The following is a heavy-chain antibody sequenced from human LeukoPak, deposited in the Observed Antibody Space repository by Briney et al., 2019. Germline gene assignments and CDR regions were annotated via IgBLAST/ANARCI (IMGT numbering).Heavy chain of an antibody. CDR1: TFTFSDPY. CDR3: ARAYSGYDY. Sequence: PGGSLRLSCVVSTFTFSDPYMDWVRQVPGKGLVWVSHISNDGNIINYADSVKGRFTIPRENAKNTLFLQMNSLRVEDTAVYYCARAYSGYDYWGQGTLVTVSS. CDR2: ISNDGNII. D-gene: IGHD5-12*01. J-gene: IGHJ4*02. V-gene: IGHV3-74*01.